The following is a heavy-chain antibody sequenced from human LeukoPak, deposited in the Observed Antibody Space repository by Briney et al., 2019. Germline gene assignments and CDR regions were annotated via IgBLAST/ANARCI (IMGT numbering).Heavy chain of an antibody. Sequence: PSETLSLTCTVSGGSIRSSHWSWIRQPPGKGLEFIGYIYYSGTSNYNPSLKSRVTMSVDTSNNQFSLKLNSVTAAVTAGDYCAKAARYSTIYWFDPWGQGTLVSVSS. CDR2: IYYSGTS. D-gene: IGHD6-13*01. CDR3: AKAARYSTIYWFDP. J-gene: IGHJ5*02. V-gene: IGHV4-59*01. CDR1: GGSIRSSH.